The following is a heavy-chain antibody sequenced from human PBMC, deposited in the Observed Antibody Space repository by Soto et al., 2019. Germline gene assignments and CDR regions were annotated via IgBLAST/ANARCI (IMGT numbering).Heavy chain of an antibody. CDR1: GGTFSSYA. V-gene: IGHV1-69*13. CDR2: IIPIFGTA. Sequence: SVKVSCKASGGTFSSYAISWVRQAPGQGLEWMGGIIPIFGTANYAQKFQGRVTITADESTSTAYMELSSLRSEDTAVYYCARGPTSYFYDSSGYPFDYWGQGTLVTVSS. CDR3: ARGPTSYFYDSSGYPFDY. J-gene: IGHJ4*02. D-gene: IGHD3-22*01.